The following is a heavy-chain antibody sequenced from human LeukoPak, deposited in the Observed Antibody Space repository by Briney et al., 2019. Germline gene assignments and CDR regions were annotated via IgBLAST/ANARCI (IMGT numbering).Heavy chain of an antibody. J-gene: IGHJ4*02. CDR2: IYTSGNT. CDR1: GGSIGSGTYY. V-gene: IGHV4-61*02. Sequence: SETLSLTCTVSGGSIGSGTYYWNWIRQPAGKGLEWIGRIYTSGNTHYNPSLKSRVTISLDTSKNQFSLRLSLVTAADTAVYYCARDSYSGSYYGSVFDYWGQGTLVTVSS. CDR3: ARDSYSGSYYGSVFDY. D-gene: IGHD1-26*01.